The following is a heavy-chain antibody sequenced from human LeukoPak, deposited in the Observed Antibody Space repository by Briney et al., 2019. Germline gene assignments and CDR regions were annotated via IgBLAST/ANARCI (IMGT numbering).Heavy chain of an antibody. D-gene: IGHD4-23*01. J-gene: IGHJ4*02. CDR3: ASTDYGDNSGY. CDR1: GFIFSGSA. Sequence: GGSLRLSCAASGFIFSGSATHWVRQASGKGLEWVGRIRSRANSYATVYGVSVKGRFTISRDDSKNTAYLQMNSLTTEDTAVYYCASTDYGDNSGYWGQGTLVTVSS. V-gene: IGHV3-73*01. CDR2: IRSRANSYAT.